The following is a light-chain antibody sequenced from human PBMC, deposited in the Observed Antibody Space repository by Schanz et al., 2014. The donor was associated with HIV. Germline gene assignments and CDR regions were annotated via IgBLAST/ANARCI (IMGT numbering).Light chain of an antibody. CDR1: QNVRSN. Sequence: EIVLTQSPVTLALSPGESATLSCRASQNVRSNLAWYQQKPGQAPRLLIYGASTRVTGIPARFSGSGSGTEFTLTISSLQSEDFAVYYCQQYNDWPPITFGQGTRLEIK. CDR3: QQYNDWPPIT. J-gene: IGKJ5*01. V-gene: IGKV3-15*01. CDR2: GAS.